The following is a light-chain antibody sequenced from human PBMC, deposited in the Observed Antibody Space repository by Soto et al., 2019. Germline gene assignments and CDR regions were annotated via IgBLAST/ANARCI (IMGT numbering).Light chain of an antibody. J-gene: IGKJ5*01. Sequence: DIQITQSTSSVSESVVDRVTITFLASQGITNRLAWYQQKPGKAPKLLIYEASSLQSGVPSRISGSGSGTDFTLTISSLQPEDFATYYCQQANSFPISCGQGTRREN. V-gene: IGKV1D-12*01. CDR1: QGITNR. CDR3: QQANSFPIS. CDR2: EAS.